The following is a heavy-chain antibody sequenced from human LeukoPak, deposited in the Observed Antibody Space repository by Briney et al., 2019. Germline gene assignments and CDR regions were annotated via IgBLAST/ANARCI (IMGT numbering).Heavy chain of an antibody. J-gene: IGHJ4*02. CDR1: GGSISSYY. D-gene: IGHD3-10*01. V-gene: IGHV4-4*07. CDR3: ARESITMVRGVIITDDY. CDR2: IYTSGST. Sequence: PSETLSLTCTVSGGSISSYYWSWIRQPAGKGLEWIGRIYTSGSTNYNPSLKSRVTMSVDTSKNQFSLKLSSVTAADTAVYYCARESITMVRGVIITDDYWGQGTQVTVSS.